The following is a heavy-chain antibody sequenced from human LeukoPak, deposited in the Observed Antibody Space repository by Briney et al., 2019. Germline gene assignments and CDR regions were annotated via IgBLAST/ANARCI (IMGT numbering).Heavy chain of an antibody. CDR1: GFTFNNYA. CDR2: ISGSDDNT. CDR3: ANDFDH. V-gene: IGHV3-23*01. Sequence: GGSLRLSCAASGFTFNNYAMSWVRQAPGKGLEWVSTISGSDDNTYYADSVKGRFTISRDISKNTLYLQMDSLRADDTAVYYCANDFDHWGQGTLVTVSS. J-gene: IGHJ4*02.